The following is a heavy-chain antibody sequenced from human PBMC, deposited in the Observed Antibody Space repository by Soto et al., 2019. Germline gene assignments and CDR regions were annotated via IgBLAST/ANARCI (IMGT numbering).Heavy chain of an antibody. CDR2: INADGSTT. CDR3: ARAGWYRFDY. D-gene: IGHD2-15*01. J-gene: IGHJ4*02. V-gene: IGHV3-74*01. Sequence: DVQLVESGGGLAQPGGSLRLSCVGSGFTFSSYWMHWVRQAPGKGLVWVSRINADGSTTNYADSVKGRFTVSRDNAKNTVYPQMNSLRDEDTAVYFCARAGWYRFDYWGQGTLLTVPP. CDR1: GFTFSSYW.